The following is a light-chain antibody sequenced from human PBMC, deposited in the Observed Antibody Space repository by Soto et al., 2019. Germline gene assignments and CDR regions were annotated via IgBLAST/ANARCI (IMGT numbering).Light chain of an antibody. Sequence: QSALTQPASVSGSPGQSIAISCTGSSSDVGTYNYVSWYQQHPGKVPKLIIYEVTNRPSGVSNRFSGSKSGNTASLTISGLQAEDEADYYCSSYTTSSTRVFGTGTKVTVL. V-gene: IGLV2-14*01. CDR2: EVT. CDR3: SSYTTSSTRV. J-gene: IGLJ1*01. CDR1: SSDVGTYNY.